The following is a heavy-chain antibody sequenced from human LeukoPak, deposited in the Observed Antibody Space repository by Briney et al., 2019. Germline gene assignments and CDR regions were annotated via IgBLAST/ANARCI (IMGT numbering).Heavy chain of an antibody. CDR1: GFTFSSYS. Sequence: GGALRLSCAASGFTFSSYSMNWVRQAPGKGLEWVSSISSSSSYIYYADSVKGRFTISRDNAKNSLYLQMNSLRAEDTTVYYCARDGTPVTTDYWGQGTLVTVSS. D-gene: IGHD4-17*01. V-gene: IGHV3-21*01. CDR2: ISSSSSYI. CDR3: ARDGTPVTTDY. J-gene: IGHJ4*02.